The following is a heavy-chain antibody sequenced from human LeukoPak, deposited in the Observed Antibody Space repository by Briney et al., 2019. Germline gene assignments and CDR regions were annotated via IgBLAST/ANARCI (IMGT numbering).Heavy chain of an antibody. CDR2: INSDGSST. CDR3: ARDPSQLLPHWYFDL. J-gene: IGHJ2*01. Sequence: GGSLRLSCAASGFTFSSYWMHWVRQAPGKGLVWVSRINSDGSSTSYADSVKGRFTISRDNAKNTLYLQMNSLRAEDTAVYYCARDPSQLLPHWYFDLWGRGTLVTVSS. V-gene: IGHV3-74*01. D-gene: IGHD5-24*01. CDR1: GFTFSSYW.